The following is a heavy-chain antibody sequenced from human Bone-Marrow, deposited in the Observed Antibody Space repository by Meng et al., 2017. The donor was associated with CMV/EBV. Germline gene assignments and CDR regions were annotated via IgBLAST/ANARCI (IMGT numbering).Heavy chain of an antibody. CDR1: GFIFSNYW. CDR3: ARDPSGVRGSNAAFDI. Sequence: GESLKISCAASGFIFSNYWMTWVRHTPGKGLEWVANINQDGSAKHYVDSVKGRFTISRDNAKNSLYLQVDSLSAEDTAVYYCARDPSGVRGSNAAFDIWGQGTLVTVSS. D-gene: IGHD2-8*01. CDR2: INQDGSAK. V-gene: IGHV3-7*01. J-gene: IGHJ3*02.